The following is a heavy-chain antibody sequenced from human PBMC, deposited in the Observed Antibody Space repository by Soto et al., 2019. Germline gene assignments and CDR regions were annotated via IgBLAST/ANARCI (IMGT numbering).Heavy chain of an antibody. J-gene: IGHJ4*02. V-gene: IGHV3-66*01. CDR1: LFIVSDNY. Sequence: EVRLVQSGGGLVQPGGSLRLSCAASLFIVSDNYMSWVRQAPGKGLEWVSLIYIGGGTDYAESVKGRFTISRDNSKTTLYLQMNNMKAEDTGIYYCATRMTTAPYWGQGTVVTVSS. D-gene: IGHD4-17*01. CDR2: IYIGGGT. CDR3: ATRMTTAPY.